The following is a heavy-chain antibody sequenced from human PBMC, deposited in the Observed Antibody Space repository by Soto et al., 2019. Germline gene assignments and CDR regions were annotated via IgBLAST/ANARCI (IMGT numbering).Heavy chain of an antibody. Sequence: ASVKVSCKASGGTFSSYAISWVRQAPGQGLEWMGGIIPIFGTANYAQKFQGRVTITADESTSTAYMELSSLRSEDTAVYYCARSYISGSYYNVELYYYGMDVWGQGTTVTVSS. D-gene: IGHD3-10*01. CDR2: IIPIFGTA. J-gene: IGHJ6*02. CDR3: ARSYISGSYYNVELYYYGMDV. V-gene: IGHV1-69*13. CDR1: GGTFSSYA.